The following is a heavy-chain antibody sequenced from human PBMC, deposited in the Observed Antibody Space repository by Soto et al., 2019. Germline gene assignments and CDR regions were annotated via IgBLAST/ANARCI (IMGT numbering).Heavy chain of an antibody. V-gene: IGHV5-10-1*01. CDR3: ASSPRGYCSSTSCRELGNYYGMDV. D-gene: IGHD2-2*01. CDR1: GYNFIGSW. CDR2: IDPSDSYT. J-gene: IGHJ6*02. Sequence: PGESLKISCKGSGYNFIGSWIGWVRQMPGKGLEWMGRIDPSDSYTNYSPSFQGHVTISADKSISTAYLQWSSLKASDTAMYYCASSPRGYCSSTSCRELGNYYGMDVWGQGTTVTVSS.